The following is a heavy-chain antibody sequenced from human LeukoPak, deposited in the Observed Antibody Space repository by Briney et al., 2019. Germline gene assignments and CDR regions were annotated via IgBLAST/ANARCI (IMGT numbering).Heavy chain of an antibody. Sequence: SETLSLTCTVSGGSISSSSYYWGWIRQPPGEGLEWIGSIYYSGSTYYNPSLKSRVTISVDTSKNQFSLKLSSVTAADTAVYYCARRRYDASGYYPSRGRYFDYWGQGTLVTVSS. CDR1: GGSISSSSYY. D-gene: IGHD3-22*01. CDR3: ARRRYDASGYYPSRGRYFDY. V-gene: IGHV4-39*07. CDR2: IYYSGST. J-gene: IGHJ4*02.